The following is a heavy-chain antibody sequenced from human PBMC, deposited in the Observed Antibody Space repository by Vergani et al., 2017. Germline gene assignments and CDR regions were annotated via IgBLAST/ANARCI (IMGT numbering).Heavy chain of an antibody. V-gene: IGHV1-18*01. CDR1: GGTFSSYA. D-gene: IGHD5-18*01. CDR3: ARHTQYSYGYYYGMDV. J-gene: IGHJ6*02. Sequence: QVQLVQSGAEVKKPGSSVKVSCKASGGTFSSYAISWVRQAPGQGLEWMGWISAYNGNTNYAQKLQGRVTMTTDTSTSTAYMELRSLRSDDTAVYYCARHTQYSYGYYYGMDVWGQGTTVTVSS. CDR2: ISAYNGNT.